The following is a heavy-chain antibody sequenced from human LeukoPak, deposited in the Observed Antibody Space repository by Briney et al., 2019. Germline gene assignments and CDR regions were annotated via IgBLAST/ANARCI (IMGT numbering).Heavy chain of an antibody. J-gene: IGHJ4*02. Sequence: PGRSLRLSCAASGFTFSSYAMHWVRQAPGKGLEWVAVISYDGSNKYCADSVKGRFTISRDNAKNSLYLQMNSLRAEDMALYYCAKSMYSSSSPFDYWGQGTLVTVSS. CDR3: AKSMYSSSSPFDY. D-gene: IGHD6-6*01. CDR1: GFTFSSYA. CDR2: ISYDGSNK. V-gene: IGHV3-30-3*02.